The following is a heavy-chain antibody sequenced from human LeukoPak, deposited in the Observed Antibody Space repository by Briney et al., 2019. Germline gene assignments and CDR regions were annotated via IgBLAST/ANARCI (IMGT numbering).Heavy chain of an antibody. Sequence: GRSLRLSCAASGFTFSNYGMHWVRQAPGKGLEWVAIIWYDGSNQYYADSVKGRFTISRDNAKNSVFLQMNSLRAEDTAVYYCHSVVPAARSDYWGQGTLVTVSS. CDR2: IWYDGSNQ. V-gene: IGHV3-33*01. CDR3: HSVVPAARSDY. D-gene: IGHD2-2*01. J-gene: IGHJ4*02. CDR1: GFTFSNYG.